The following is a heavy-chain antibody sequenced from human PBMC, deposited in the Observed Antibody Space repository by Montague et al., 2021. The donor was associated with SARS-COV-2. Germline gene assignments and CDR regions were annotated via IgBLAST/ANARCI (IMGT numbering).Heavy chain of an antibody. V-gene: IGHV4-34*01. CDR1: GVSFSGYY. D-gene: IGHD6-13*01. CDR3: TRGPVSSNSWYSLPTLDQRPSCYFDL. Sequence: SETLSLTCAVYGVSFSGYYWSWIRQAPGKGLEWIGEINHSGRTNXXPSLKSRATISVDTSTNQFSLNLNSVTAADTAVYYCTRGPVSSNSWYSLPTLDQRPSCYFDLWGRGTLVIVSS. CDR2: INHSGRT. J-gene: IGHJ2*01.